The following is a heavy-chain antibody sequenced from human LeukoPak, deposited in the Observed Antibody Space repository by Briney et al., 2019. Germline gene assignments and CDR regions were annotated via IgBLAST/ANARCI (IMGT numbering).Heavy chain of an antibody. CDR2: ISGSGGST. CDR1: GSTFSSYA. V-gene: IGHV3-23*01. D-gene: IGHD2-21*01. CDR3: AILLVVIPY. Sequence: GGSLRLSCAASGSTFSSYAMSWVRQAPGKGPEWVSAISGSGGSTYYADSVKGRFTISRDNSKNTLYLQMNSLRAEDTAVYYCAILLVVIPYWGQGTLVTVSS. J-gene: IGHJ4*02.